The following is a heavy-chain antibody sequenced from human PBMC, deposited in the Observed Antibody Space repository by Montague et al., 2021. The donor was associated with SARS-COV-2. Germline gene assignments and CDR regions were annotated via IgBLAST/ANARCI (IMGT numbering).Heavy chain of an antibody. V-gene: IGHV3-48*03. D-gene: IGHD1-26*01. CDR1: GFTFSLYE. CDR3: ARDRRTVGATMDYYYFYGMDV. CDR2: ISSSGSAI. Sequence: SLRPSCAASGFTFSLYEMNWVRQAPGKGLEWVSFISSSGSAIYSADSVKGRFTISRDNAKNSLYLQMNSLRAEDTAVYYCARDRRTVGATMDYYYFYGMDVWGQGTTVTVSS. J-gene: IGHJ6*02.